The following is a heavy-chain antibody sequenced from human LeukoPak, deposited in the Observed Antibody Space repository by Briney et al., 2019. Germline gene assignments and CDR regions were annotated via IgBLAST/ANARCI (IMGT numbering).Heavy chain of an antibody. Sequence: GGSLRLSCAASGFTLSSYEMNWVRQAPGEGLEWVSYISSGSAVKYADSVKGRFTISRDNAENSLYLQMNSLRVEDTAVYYCTRDHVGATVEFDSWGQGTLVTVSS. J-gene: IGHJ4*02. V-gene: IGHV3-48*03. CDR3: TRDHVGATVEFDS. CDR1: GFTLSSYE. D-gene: IGHD1-26*01. CDR2: ISSGSAV.